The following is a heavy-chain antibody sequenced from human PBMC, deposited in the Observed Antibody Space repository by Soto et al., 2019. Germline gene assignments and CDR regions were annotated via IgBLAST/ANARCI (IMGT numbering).Heavy chain of an antibody. D-gene: IGHD5-18*01. CDR2: ISGSGGST. CDR3: AKRGGYGPDYYYYGMDV. V-gene: IGHV3-23*01. Sequence: GSLRLSCAASGFTFSSYAMSWVRQAPGKGLEWVSAISGSGGSTYYADSVKGRFTISRDNSKNTLYLQMNSLRAEDTAVYYCAKRGGYGPDYYYYGMDVWGQGTTVTVSS. CDR1: GFTFSSYA. J-gene: IGHJ6*02.